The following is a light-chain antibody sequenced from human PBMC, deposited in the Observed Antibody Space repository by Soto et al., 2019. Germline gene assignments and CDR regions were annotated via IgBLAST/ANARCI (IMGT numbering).Light chain of an antibody. CDR1: ENISRW. CDR3: QQYNSYSPYT. Sequence: DIQMTQSPSTLSASVGDRVTITCRASENISRWLAWYQQKPGKAPKVLIYEASSLSSGVPSRFGGSGSGTEFTLTISGLQPDDFATYYCQQYNSYSPYTFGQGTKLDIK. J-gene: IGKJ2*01. V-gene: IGKV1-5*01. CDR2: EAS.